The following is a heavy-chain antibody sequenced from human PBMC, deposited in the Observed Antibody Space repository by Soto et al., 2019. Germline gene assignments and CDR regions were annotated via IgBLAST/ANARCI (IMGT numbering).Heavy chain of an antibody. CDR1: GYTFTGYY. CDR3: ARGGGGYSENYGMDV. V-gene: IGHV1-2*04. CDR2: INPNSGGT. J-gene: IGHJ6*02. D-gene: IGHD5-18*01. Sequence: ASVKVSCKASGYTFTGYYMHWVRQAPGQGLEWMGWINPNSGGTNYAQKFQGWVTMTRDTSISTAYMELSRLRSDDTAVYYCARGGGGYSENYGMDVWGQGTKVTVS.